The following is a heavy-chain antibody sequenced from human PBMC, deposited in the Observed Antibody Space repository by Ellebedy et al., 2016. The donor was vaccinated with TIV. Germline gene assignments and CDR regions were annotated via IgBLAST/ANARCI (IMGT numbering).Heavy chain of an antibody. J-gene: IGHJ5*02. Sequence: AASVKVSCKASGYTFTSYGISWVRRAPGQGLDWMGWISAYNGNTNYAQKLQGRVTMTTDTSTTTAYMELRSLRSDDTAVYYCARTGGYGRNWFDPWGQGTLVTVSS. D-gene: IGHD1-14*01. CDR3: ARTGGYGRNWFDP. V-gene: IGHV1-18*01. CDR2: ISAYNGNT. CDR1: GYTFTSYG.